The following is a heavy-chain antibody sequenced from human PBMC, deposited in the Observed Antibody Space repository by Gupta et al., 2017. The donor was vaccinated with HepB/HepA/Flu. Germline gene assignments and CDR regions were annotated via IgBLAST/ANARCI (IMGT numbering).Heavy chain of an antibody. CDR2: ITTSGGST. V-gene: IGHV3-23*01. J-gene: IGHJ6*02. Sequence: EVQLLESGGGLVQPGGSLRLSCAASGFTFSSYAMSWVRQAPGQGLEWVSAITTSGGSTYYADSVKGRFTISRDNSRNTLYLQMNNLRPEDTAVYYCAKVAYNGPHYYYAMDVWGQGTTVTISS. CDR1: GFTFSSYA. D-gene: IGHD1-14*01. CDR3: AKVAYNGPHYYYAMDV.